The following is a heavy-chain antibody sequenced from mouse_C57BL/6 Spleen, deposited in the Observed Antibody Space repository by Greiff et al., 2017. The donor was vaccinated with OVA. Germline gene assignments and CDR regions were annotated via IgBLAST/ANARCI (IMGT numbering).Heavy chain of an antibody. V-gene: IGHV1-7*01. D-gene: IGHD1-1*01. J-gene: IGHJ3*01. CDR3: ARGDTTVERTFAY. Sequence: VMLVESGAELAKPGASVKLSCKASGYTFTSYWMHWVKQRPGQGLEWIGYINPSSGYTKYNQKFKDKATLTADKSSSTAYMQLSSLTYEDSAVYYCARGDTTVERTFAYWGQGTLVTVSA. CDR2: INPSSGYT. CDR1: GYTFTSYW.